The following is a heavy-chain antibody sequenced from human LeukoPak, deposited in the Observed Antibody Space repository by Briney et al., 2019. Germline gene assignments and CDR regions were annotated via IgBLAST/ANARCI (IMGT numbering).Heavy chain of an antibody. CDR3: ARDPEYRYYFDY. CDR1: GFTISSYW. V-gene: IGHV3-74*01. CDR2: INSDGSST. J-gene: IGHJ4*02. D-gene: IGHD1-14*01. Sequence: GGSLRLSCAASGFTISSYWMHWVRQAPGKGLVWVSRINSDGSSTSYADSVKGRFTISRDNAKNTLYLQMNSPRAEDTAVYYCARDPEYRYYFDYWGQGTLVTVSS.